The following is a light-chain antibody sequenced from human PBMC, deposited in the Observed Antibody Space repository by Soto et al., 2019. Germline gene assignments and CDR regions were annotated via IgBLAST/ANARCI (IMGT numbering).Light chain of an antibody. Sequence: QSVLTQPPSVSAAPGQKVIISCSGSSSNIGSHYVSWYQQLPGTAPKILIYDSNKRPSGIPDRFSGSKSGTSATLAITGLQTGDGADYYCGTCDSSVSAGIFGGGTKLTVL. J-gene: IGLJ2*01. CDR1: SSNIGSHY. CDR2: DSN. CDR3: GTCDSSVSAGI. V-gene: IGLV1-51*01.